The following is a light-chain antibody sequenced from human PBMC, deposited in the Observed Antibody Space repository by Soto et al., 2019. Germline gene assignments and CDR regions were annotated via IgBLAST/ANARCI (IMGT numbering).Light chain of an antibody. CDR1: KSVRNNY. V-gene: IGKV3-20*01. Sequence: IVLTQSPGTLSLSPGERATLSCRASKSVRNNYLVWYQHKPGQAPRLLISVASKSATGVPDRFSGSGSGTDFILPIIRLEEEDVATDSCHQYGSAPVTFGPGTKVDIK. J-gene: IGKJ3*01. CDR2: VAS. CDR3: HQYGSAPVT.